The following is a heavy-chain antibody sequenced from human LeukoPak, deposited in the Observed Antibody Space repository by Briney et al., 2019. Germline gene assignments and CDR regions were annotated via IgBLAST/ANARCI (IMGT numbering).Heavy chain of an antibody. Sequence: GESLKISCKGSGYNFANYWIGWVRQMPGKGLEWMGIIYPGDSETRYSPSFQGQVTISADKSISTAYLQWSSLKASDTAMYYCASLRYGSGKKNWFDPWGQGTLVTVSS. CDR2: IYPGDSET. D-gene: IGHD3-10*01. CDR3: ASLRYGSGKKNWFDP. V-gene: IGHV5-51*01. J-gene: IGHJ5*02. CDR1: GYNFANYW.